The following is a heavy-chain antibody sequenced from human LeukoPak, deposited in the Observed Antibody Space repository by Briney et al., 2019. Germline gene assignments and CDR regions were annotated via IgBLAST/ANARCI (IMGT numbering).Heavy chain of an antibody. D-gene: IGHD4-17*01. J-gene: IGHJ4*02. Sequence: GGSLRLSCAASGFTFDDYAMHWVRQAPGKGLEWVSLISWDGGSTYYADSVKGRFTISRDNAKNSLYLQMNSLRAEDTAVYYCARGPYGDYGVDYWGQGTLVTVSS. CDR2: ISWDGGST. V-gene: IGHV3-43D*03. CDR3: ARGPYGDYGVDY. CDR1: GFTFDDYA.